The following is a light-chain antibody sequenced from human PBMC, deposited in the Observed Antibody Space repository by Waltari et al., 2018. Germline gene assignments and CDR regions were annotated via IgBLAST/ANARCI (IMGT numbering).Light chain of an antibody. V-gene: IGKV1-33*01. Sequence: DTQMTQSSSSLSASVGDRVTITCQASQHIYNYLNWYQQKPGKAPKLLIYAASNLQTGVPSRFSGGGSGTDFTFVISNLQPEDIATYYCQQYEGLPRTFGQGTKLEMK. J-gene: IGKJ2*02. CDR1: QHIYNY. CDR2: AAS. CDR3: QQYEGLPRT.